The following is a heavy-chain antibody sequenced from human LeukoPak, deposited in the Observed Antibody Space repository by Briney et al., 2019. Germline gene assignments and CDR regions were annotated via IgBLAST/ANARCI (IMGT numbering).Heavy chain of an antibody. J-gene: IGHJ4*02. V-gene: IGHV4-30-2*01. CDR2: IYHSGST. CDR1: GGSISSGGYY. D-gene: IGHD4-23*01. CDR3: ARSPPVVTPYFDY. Sequence: SQTLSLTCTVSGGSISSGGYYWSWIRQPPGKGLEWIGYIYHSGSTYYNPSLKSRVTIPVDRSKNQFSLKLSSVTAADTAVYYCARSPPVVTPYFDYWGQGTLVTVSS.